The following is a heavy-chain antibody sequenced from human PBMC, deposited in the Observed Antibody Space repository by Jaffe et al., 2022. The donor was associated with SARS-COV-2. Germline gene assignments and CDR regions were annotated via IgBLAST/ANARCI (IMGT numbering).Heavy chain of an antibody. CDR2: INHSGST. CDR1: GGSFSGYY. D-gene: IGHD7-27*01. J-gene: IGHJ6*02. CDR3: ASPGATGEDYYYGMDV. V-gene: IGHV4-34*01. Sequence: QVQLQQWGAGLLKPSETLSLTCAVYGGSFSGYYWSWIRQPPGKGLEWIGEINHSGSTNYNPSLKSRVTISVDTSKNQFSLKLSSVTAADTAVYYCASPGATGEDYYYGMDVWGQGTTVTVSS.